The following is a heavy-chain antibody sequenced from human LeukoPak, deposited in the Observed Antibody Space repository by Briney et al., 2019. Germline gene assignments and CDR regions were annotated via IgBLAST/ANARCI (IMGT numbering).Heavy chain of an antibody. CDR2: IIPIFGTA. D-gene: IGHD4-23*01. J-gene: IGHJ5*02. V-gene: IGHV1-69*13. Sequence: SVKVSCKASGGTFISYAISWVRQAPGQGREWMGGIIPIFGTANYAQKFQGRGTITADASTATAYMELSSLRSEATAVYYCARRLRWANWFDHWGQGTLVTVSS. CDR3: ARRLRWANWFDH. CDR1: GGTFISYA.